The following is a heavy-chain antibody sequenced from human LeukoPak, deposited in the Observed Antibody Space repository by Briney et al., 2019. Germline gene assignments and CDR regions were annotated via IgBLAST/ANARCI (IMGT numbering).Heavy chain of an antibody. V-gene: IGHV3-23*01. J-gene: IGHJ6*03. CDR2: ISGSGGST. CDR3: AKDASGYSYGYLYYYYYMDV. CDR1: GFTFSSYA. D-gene: IGHD5-18*01. Sequence: GGSLRLSCAASGFTFSSYAMSWVRQAPGKGLEWVSAISGSGGSTYYADSGKGRFTISRDNSKNTLYLQMNSLRAEDTAVYYCAKDASGYSYGYLYYYYYMDVWGKGTTVTVSS.